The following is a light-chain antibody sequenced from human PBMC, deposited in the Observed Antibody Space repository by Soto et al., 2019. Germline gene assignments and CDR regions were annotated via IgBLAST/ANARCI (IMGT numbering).Light chain of an antibody. CDR2: EAS. CDR3: QQLNTYPVT. CDR1: QNVNNR. J-gene: IGKJ4*01. V-gene: IGKV3D-15*01. Sequence: EILFTQSPGSLSVFPGERASLSCRASQNVNNRLAWYQQKAGQAPRLLMYEASTRATGIPARFSGSGSGTDFTLSITSLQPEDFATYYCQQLNTYPVTFGGGTKVDIK.